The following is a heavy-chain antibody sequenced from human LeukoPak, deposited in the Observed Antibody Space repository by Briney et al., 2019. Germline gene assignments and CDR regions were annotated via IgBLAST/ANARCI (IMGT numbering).Heavy chain of an antibody. D-gene: IGHD3-3*01. V-gene: IGHV4-34*01. J-gene: IGHJ5*02. CDR1: GGSFSGYY. Sequence: KPSETLSLTCAVYGGSFSGYYWSWIRQPPGKGLEWIGEINHSGSTNYNPSLKSRVTISVDTSKNQFSLKLSSVAAADTAVYYCARNYDFWSGYYEAWGQGTLVTVSS. CDR2: INHSGST. CDR3: ARNYDFWSGYYEA.